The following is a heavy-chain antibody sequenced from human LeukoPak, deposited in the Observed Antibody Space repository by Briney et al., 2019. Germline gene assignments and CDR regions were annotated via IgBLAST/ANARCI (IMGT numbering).Heavy chain of an antibody. D-gene: IGHD1-1*01. V-gene: IGHV3-13*01. Sequence: GGSLRLSCAASGFTFSSFDMHWVRQPTGQGLEWVSTIGTASDTYYPGSVEGRFTLSRDNAKNSLYLQMNSLTAGDTAAYYCARGPPRGKYYYMDVWGKGTTVTVSS. CDR1: GFTFSSFD. J-gene: IGHJ6*03. CDR2: IGTASDT. CDR3: ARGPPRGKYYYMDV.